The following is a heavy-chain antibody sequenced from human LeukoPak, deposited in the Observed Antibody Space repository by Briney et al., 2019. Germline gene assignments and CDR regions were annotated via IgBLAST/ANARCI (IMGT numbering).Heavy chain of an antibody. CDR1: GGSISSYY. V-gene: IGHV4-59*12. D-gene: IGHD1-1*01. J-gene: IGHJ4*02. CDR2: IYYSGST. Sequence: SETLSLTCTVSGGSISSYYWSWIRQPPGKGLEWIGYIYYSGSTNYNPSLKSRVTISVDTSKNQFSLKLSSVTAADTAVYYCARDPGPDGFDYWGQGTLVTVSS. CDR3: ARDPGPDGFDY.